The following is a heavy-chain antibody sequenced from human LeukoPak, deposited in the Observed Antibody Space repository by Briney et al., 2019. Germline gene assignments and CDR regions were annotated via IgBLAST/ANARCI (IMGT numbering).Heavy chain of an antibody. Sequence: PGGSLRLSCAVSGFNLNSYAMHWVRQAPGKGLEWVAVIRHDEANSFYADSVQGRFTISRDTSKKLLYLQMNSLRVEDTAAYYCAKEYTPSSPLGELDSWGQGTLVTVSS. D-gene: IGHD6-6*01. V-gene: IGHV3-30*02. CDR3: AKEYTPSSPLGELDS. J-gene: IGHJ4*02. CDR2: IRHDEANS. CDR1: GFNLNSYA.